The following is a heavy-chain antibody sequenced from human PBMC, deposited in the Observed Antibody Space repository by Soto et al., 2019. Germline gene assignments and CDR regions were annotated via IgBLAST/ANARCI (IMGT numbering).Heavy chain of an antibody. CDR3: ARQDRAKGAFHV. V-gene: IGHV4-39*01. J-gene: IGHJ3*01. D-gene: IGHD3-10*01. CDR1: GGSISSSSYY. CDR2: IYYSGNT. Sequence: QLQLQESGPGLVKPSETLSLTCTVSGGSISSSSYYWGWIRQPPGKGGEWIRSIYYSGNTYYTPSLRSRVSMPVDTSTNQFSLKLSSVTAADTAVYYCARQDRAKGAFHVWGQGTMVSVSS.